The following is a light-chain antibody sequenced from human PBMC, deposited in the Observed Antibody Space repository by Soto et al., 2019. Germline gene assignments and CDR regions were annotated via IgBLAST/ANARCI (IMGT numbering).Light chain of an antibody. J-gene: IGKJ1*01. CDR2: AAS. CDR1: QSISSY. CDR3: QQSYSTPWT. Sequence: DIQMTQSPSSLSASVGARVTITCRASQSISSYLNWYQQKPGKVPNLLIYAASSLQSGVPSKFSGSGSGTDFTLTVRGLQPEDFAIYFCQQSYSTPWTFGHGTKVDIK. V-gene: IGKV1-39*01.